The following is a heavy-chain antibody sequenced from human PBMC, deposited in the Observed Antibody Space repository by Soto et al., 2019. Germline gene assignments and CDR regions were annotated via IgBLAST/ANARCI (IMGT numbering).Heavy chain of an antibody. D-gene: IGHD3-10*01. V-gene: IGHV3-74*01. J-gene: IGHJ6*04. CDR1: GFTLSGRS. CDR3: ARGWFGPDV. CDR2: IDNAGTDS. Sequence: EVQLVESGGGLVQPGGSLRLSCAASGFTLSGRSMHWVRQAPGKGLVWVSGIDNAGTDSIYADSVKGRFTSSRDNAKKMLYLQMNSLRVEDSGVYYCARGWFGPDVWGKGNTVNVSS.